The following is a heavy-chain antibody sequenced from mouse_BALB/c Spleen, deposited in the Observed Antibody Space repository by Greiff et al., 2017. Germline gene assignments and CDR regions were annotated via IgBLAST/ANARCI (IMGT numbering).Heavy chain of an antibody. CDR2: INPSTGYT. CDR1: GYTFTSYW. CDR3: ARVYGSSYYAMDY. Sequence: VQLQQSGAELAKPGASVKMSCKASGYTFTSYWMHWVKQRPGQGLEWIGYINPSTGYTEYNQKFKDKATLTADKSSSTAYMQLSSLTSEDSAVYDCARVYGSSYYAMDYWGQGTSVTVSS. J-gene: IGHJ4*01. D-gene: IGHD1-1*01. V-gene: IGHV1-7*01.